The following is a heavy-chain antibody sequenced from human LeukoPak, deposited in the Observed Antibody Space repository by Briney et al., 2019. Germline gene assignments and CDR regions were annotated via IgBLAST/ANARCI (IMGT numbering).Heavy chain of an antibody. CDR1: GGSFSGYY. CDR3: ARVNRELLWFGNYFDY. V-gene: IGHV4-34*01. D-gene: IGHD3-10*01. CDR2: INHSGST. Sequence: SETLSLTCVVYGGSFSGYYWSWIRQPPGKGLEWIGEINHSGSTNYNPSLKSRVTISVDTSKNQFSLKLSSVTAADTAVYYCARVNRELLWFGNYFDYWGQGTLVTVSS. J-gene: IGHJ4*02.